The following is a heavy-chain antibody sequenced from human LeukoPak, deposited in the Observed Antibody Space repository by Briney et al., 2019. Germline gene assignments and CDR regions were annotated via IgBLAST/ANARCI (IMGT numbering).Heavy chain of an antibody. V-gene: IGHV3-30*04. J-gene: IGHJ3*02. CDR2: ISYGGIDK. CDR1: GFTSSRYA. D-gene: IGHD3-3*01. CDR3: ARESWSDSVAFDI. Sequence: GGSLRLSCSASGFTSSRYAMHWVRQAPGEGLEWVGLISYGGIDKSYADSVKGRFTISRDSSKRTLYLQMNSLRAEDTAMYYCARESWSDSVAFDIWGLGTMVIVSS.